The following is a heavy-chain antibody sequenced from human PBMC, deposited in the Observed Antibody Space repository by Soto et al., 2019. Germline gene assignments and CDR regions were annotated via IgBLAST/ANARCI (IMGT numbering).Heavy chain of an antibody. CDR2: LCGHGDK. CDR1: GFSLTTSGEG. CDR3: ALLRPSYFYGSGNDFYFDY. Sequence: QITLKESGPTLVNPTQTLTLSCTFSGFSLTTSGEGVGWIRQSPGKALEWLALLCGHGDKRYRPSLTSRLTISKDTSRSQVVLTMTNMDPVDTATYYCALLRPSYFYGSGNDFYFDYWGQGTLVIVSS. V-gene: IGHV2-5*01. D-gene: IGHD3-10*01. J-gene: IGHJ4*02.